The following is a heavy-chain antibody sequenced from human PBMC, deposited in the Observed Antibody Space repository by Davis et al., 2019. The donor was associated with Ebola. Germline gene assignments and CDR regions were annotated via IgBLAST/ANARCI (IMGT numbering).Heavy chain of an antibody. J-gene: IGHJ6*03. CDR2: ISSSGSSL. CDR1: GFTFSSYS. V-gene: IGHV3-48*02. Sequence: GESLKISCAASGFTFSSYSMNWVRQAPGKGLEWVSYISSSGSSLYYADSVKGRFTISRDNAKNSLYLQMNSLRDEDTAVYYCARGGRIVLIHYYYYMDVWGKGTTVTVSS. D-gene: IGHD2-8*01. CDR3: ARGGRIVLIHYYYYMDV.